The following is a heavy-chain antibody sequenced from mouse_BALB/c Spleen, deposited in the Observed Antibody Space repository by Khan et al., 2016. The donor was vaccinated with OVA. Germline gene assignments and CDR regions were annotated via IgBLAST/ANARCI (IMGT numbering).Heavy chain of an antibody. CDR2: ILPGSGST. D-gene: IGHD2-1*01. CDR1: GYTFSSYW. Sequence: QVQLQQPGAELMKPGASVKISCKATGYTFSSYWIEWVKQRPGHGLEWIGEILPGSGSTNYNEKFKGKATFTADTSSNTAYMQLKSLTSEDSAVYYCTRTGNYRDYFDYWGQGTTLTVSS. V-gene: IGHV1-9*01. J-gene: IGHJ2*01. CDR3: TRTGNYRDYFDY.